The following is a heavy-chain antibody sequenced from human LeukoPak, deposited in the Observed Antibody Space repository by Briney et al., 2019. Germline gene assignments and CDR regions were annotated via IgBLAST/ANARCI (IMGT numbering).Heavy chain of an antibody. V-gene: IGHV3-21*01. D-gene: IGHD3-10*01. CDR2: ISSSSSYI. CDR3: ASDLVTMVRGLLY. Sequence: GGSLRLSCAASGFTFSSYSMNWVRQAPGKGLEWVSSISSSSSYIYYAYSVKGRFTISRDNAKNPLFLQMNGLRAEDTAVYYCASDLVTMVRGLLYWGQGTLVTVSS. J-gene: IGHJ4*02. CDR1: GFTFSSYS.